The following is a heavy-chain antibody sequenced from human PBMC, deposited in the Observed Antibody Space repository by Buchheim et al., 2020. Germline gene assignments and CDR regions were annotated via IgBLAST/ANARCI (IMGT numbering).Heavy chain of an antibody. CDR1: GFTFISYS. CDR2: ISGSGGST. V-gene: IGHV3-23*01. Sequence: EVQLLESGGGLVQPGGSLRLSCSASGFTFISYSMSWVLQAPGKGLEWVSAISGSGGSTYYADSVKGRFTISRDISKNTLSLQMNSLRAEDTAVYYCAKANLVAVAGTPSHFDYWGQGTL. J-gene: IGHJ4*02. CDR3: AKANLVAVAGTPSHFDY. D-gene: IGHD6-19*01.